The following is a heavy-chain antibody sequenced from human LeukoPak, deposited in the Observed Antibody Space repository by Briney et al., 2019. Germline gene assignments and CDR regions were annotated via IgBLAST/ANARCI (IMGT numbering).Heavy chain of an antibody. CDR3: ARDRGITMVRGVGDDYYYYYGMDV. D-gene: IGHD3-10*01. Sequence: GGSLRLSCAASGFTFSSYAMSWVRQAPGKGLEWVSAISGSGGSTYYADSVKGRFTISRDNSKNTLYLQMNSLRAEDTAVYYCARDRGITMVRGVGDDYYYYYGMDVWGQGTTVTVSS. V-gene: IGHV3-23*01. J-gene: IGHJ6*02. CDR1: GFTFSSYA. CDR2: ISGSGGST.